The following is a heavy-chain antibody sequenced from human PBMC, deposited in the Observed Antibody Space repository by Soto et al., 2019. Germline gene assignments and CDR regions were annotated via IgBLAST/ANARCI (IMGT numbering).Heavy chain of an antibody. CDR1: GYTFTSYY. D-gene: IGHD3-22*01. CDR2: INPSGGST. V-gene: IGHV1-46*01. Sequence: QVQLVQSGAEVKKPGASVKVSCKASGYTFTSYYMHWVRQAPGQGLEWMGIINPSGGSTRYAQKFQGRVTMTRDTSTSTVYMELSSLRSEDTAVYYCARERITMIVVVIGGDYYYGMDVWGQGTTVTVSS. J-gene: IGHJ6*02. CDR3: ARERITMIVVVIGGDYYYGMDV.